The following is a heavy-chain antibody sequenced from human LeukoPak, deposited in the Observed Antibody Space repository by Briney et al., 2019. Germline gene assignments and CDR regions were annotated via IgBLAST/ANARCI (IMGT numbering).Heavy chain of an antibody. CDR2: ISSSGST. D-gene: IGHD6-19*01. V-gene: IGHV4-61*02. CDR3: ARLRDSSGWFRGYDYYYYYYMDV. Sequence: SQTLSLTCTVSGDSISSGDYYWSWIRQPAGKGLEWTGRISSSGSTNYNPSLKSRVTISVDTSKNQFSLKLSSVTAADTAVYYCARLRDSSGWFRGYDYYYYYYMDVWGKGTTVTVSS. J-gene: IGHJ6*03. CDR1: GDSISSGDYY.